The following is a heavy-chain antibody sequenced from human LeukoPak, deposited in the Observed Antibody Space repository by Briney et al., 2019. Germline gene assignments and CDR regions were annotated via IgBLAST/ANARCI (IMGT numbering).Heavy chain of an antibody. CDR2: IDYSGYT. D-gene: IGHD6-13*01. J-gene: IGHJ3*02. V-gene: IGHV4-59*12. Sequence: SETLSLTCTVSGGSISSYYWSWIRQPPGKGLKWIGYIDYSGYTNYNPSLKSRVTISVDTSKNQFSLKLSSVTAADTAVYYCARGTAAAGDAFDIWGQGTMVTVSS. CDR3: ARGTAAAGDAFDI. CDR1: GGSISSYY.